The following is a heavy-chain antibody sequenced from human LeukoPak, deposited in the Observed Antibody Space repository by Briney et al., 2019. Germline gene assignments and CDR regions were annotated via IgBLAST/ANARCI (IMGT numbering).Heavy chain of an antibody. V-gene: IGHV4-31*03. CDR2: IYYSRSP. J-gene: IGHJ4*02. CDR3: ARGSEDYVARTRFDY. Sequence: SQTLSLTCTVSGGSISSGGYYWSWIRQPPGKGLEWIGYIYYSRSPYYNPSLKSRVTISVDTSKNQFSLKLSCVTAADTAVYYCARGSEDYVARTRFDYWGQGTLVTVSS. CDR1: GGSISSGGYY. D-gene: IGHD4-17*01.